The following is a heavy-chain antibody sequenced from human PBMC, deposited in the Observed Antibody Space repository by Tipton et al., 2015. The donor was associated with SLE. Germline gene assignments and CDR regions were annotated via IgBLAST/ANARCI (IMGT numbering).Heavy chain of an antibody. V-gene: IGHV4-34*01. CDR2: IYHSGTA. J-gene: IGHJ5*02. Sequence: TLSLTCAVYVGSFSGYYWSWIRQPPGKGLEWIGGIYHSGTAYYNPSLKSRVTISVDTSKNQISLKLSSVTAADTAVYYCARYPESNYHWFGPWGQGALVTVSS. D-gene: IGHD4-11*01. CDR3: ARYPESNYHWFGP. CDR1: VGSFSGYY.